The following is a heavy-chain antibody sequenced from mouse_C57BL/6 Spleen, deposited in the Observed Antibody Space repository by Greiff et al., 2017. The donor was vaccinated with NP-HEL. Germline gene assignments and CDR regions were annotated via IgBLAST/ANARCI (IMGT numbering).Heavy chain of an antibody. CDR2: ISSGSSTI. CDR3: ARREYPYAMDY. CDR1: GFTFSDYG. D-gene: IGHD5-2*01. Sequence: EVQVVESGGGLVKPGGSLKLSCAASGFTFSDYGMHWVRQAPEKGLEWVAYISSGSSTIYYADTVKGRFTIARDNAKNTLFLQMTSLRSEDTAMYYCARREYPYAMDYWGQGTSVTVSS. V-gene: IGHV5-17*01. J-gene: IGHJ4*01.